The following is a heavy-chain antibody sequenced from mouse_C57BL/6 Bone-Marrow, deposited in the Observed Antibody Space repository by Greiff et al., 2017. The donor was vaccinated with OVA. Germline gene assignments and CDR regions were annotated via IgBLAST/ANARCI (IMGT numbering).Heavy chain of an antibody. CDR3: ARRGLYSNFAWFAY. V-gene: IGHV5-12*01. J-gene: IGHJ3*01. CDR2: ISNGGGST. D-gene: IGHD2-5*01. CDR1: GFTFSDYY. Sequence: DVMLVESGGGLVQPGGSLKLSCAASGFTFSDYYMYWVRQTPEKRLEWVAYISNGGGSTYYPDTVKGRFTISRDNAKNTLYLQMSRLKSEDTAMYYCARRGLYSNFAWFAYWGQGTLVTVSA.